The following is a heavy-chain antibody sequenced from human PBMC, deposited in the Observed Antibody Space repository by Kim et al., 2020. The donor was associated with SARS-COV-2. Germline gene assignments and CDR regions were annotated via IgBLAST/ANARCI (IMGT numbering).Heavy chain of an antibody. D-gene: IGHD1-26*01. Sequence: GSLRLSCAASGFTFSSYSMNWVRQAPGKGLEWVSSISSSSSYIYYADSVKGRFTISRDNAKNSLYLQMNSLRAEDTAVYYCARDQLGSGISGYYYYYYGMDVWGQGTTVTVSS. V-gene: IGHV3-21*01. CDR2: ISSSSSYI. CDR3: ARDQLGSGISGYYYYYYGMDV. CDR1: GFTFSSYS. J-gene: IGHJ6*02.